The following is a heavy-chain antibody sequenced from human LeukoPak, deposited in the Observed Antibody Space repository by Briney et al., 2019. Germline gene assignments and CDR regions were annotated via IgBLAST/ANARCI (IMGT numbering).Heavy chain of an antibody. V-gene: IGHV1-69*13. D-gene: IGHD3-16*01. CDR1: GGSFSNYA. CDR3: ARGPPPYTEGDLFYYYGLDV. J-gene: IGHJ6*02. Sequence: SVTVSCTASGGSFSNYAISWVRQAPGQGLEWMGGIVPILSTTNYARKFQGRVTMTAGESTSTAYMELSSLRSDDTAVYYCARGPPPYTEGDLFYYYGLDVWGQGTTVTVSS. CDR2: IVPILSTT.